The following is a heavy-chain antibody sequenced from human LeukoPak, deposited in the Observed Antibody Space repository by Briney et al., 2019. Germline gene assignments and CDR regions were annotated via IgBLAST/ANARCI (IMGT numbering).Heavy chain of an antibody. CDR1: GFTFSSYW. J-gene: IGHJ5*02. D-gene: IGHD6-19*01. V-gene: IGHV3-7*03. CDR2: IKQDGSEK. Sequence: GGSLRLSCAASGFTFSSYWMSWVRQAPGKGLEWVANIKQDGSEKYYVDSVKGRFTISRDNAKNSLYLQMNSLRAEDTAVYYCARGLYSSGWYFGMNWFDPWGQGTLVTVSS. CDR3: ARGLYSSGWYFGMNWFDP.